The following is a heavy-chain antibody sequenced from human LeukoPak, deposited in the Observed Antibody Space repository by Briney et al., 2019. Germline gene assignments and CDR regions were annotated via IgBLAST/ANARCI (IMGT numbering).Heavy chain of an antibody. CDR2: MSYDGSNT. CDR3: AKGSSSGFYYFDY. CDR1: GFTFSSYG. D-gene: IGHD6-19*01. Sequence: ERSLRLSCAASGFTFSSYGMHWVRQAPGRGLEWVAGMSYDGSNTYYADSVKGRFTISRDNSKNTVYLQMNSLRAEDTAVYYCAKGSSSGFYYFDYWGQTTITTVSS. J-gene: IGHJ4*03. V-gene: IGHV3-30*18.